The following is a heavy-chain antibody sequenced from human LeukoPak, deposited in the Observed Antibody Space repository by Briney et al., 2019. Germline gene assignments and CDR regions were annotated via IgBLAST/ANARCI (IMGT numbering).Heavy chain of an antibody. J-gene: IGHJ5*02. Sequence: PGGSLRLSCAASGFTFSSYAMSWVRQARGKGLECVSAISGSGGSTYYADSVKGRSTITTDNYKNTLYLQMNSLRAEDTAVYYCATLIVGAGPSWGQGTLVTVSS. CDR1: GFTFSSYA. D-gene: IGHD1-26*01. CDR3: ATLIVGAGPS. V-gene: IGHV3-23*01. CDR2: ISGSGGST.